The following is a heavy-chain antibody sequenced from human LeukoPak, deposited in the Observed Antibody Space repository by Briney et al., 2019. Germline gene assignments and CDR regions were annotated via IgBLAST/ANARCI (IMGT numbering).Heavy chain of an antibody. D-gene: IGHD3-10*01. CDR3: ARGDYHDSGSHYGYPNN. J-gene: IGHJ4*02. CDR2: VSFDGSSK. Sequence: SGGSLRLSCAASGFTFSSYAMSWVRQAPGKGLEWVAVVSFDGSSKYYADSVKGRFTISRDQSKNTLYLQMNSLGTEDTSVYRCARGDYHDSGSHYGYPNNWGQGTLVTVSS. V-gene: IGHV3-30*04. CDR1: GFTFSSYA.